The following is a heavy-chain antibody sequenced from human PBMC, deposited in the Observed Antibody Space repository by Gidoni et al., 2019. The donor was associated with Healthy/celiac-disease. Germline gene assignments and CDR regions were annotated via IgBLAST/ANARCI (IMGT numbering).Heavy chain of an antibody. J-gene: IGHJ4*02. D-gene: IGHD3-22*01. CDR2: IRSKAYGGTT. CDR3: TRTEYYYDSSGYYTNDY. V-gene: IGHV3-49*03. Sequence: EVQLVESGGGVVQPWRPLRLSCTAAGFTFGDYAISWFRQAPGKGLEWVGFIRSKAYGGTTEYAASVKGRFTISRDDSKSIAYLQMNSLKTEDTAVYYCTRTEYYYDSSGYYTNDYWGQGTLVTVSS. CDR1: GFTFGDYA.